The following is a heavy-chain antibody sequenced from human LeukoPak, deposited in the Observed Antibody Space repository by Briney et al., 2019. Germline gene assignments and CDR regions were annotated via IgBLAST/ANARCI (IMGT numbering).Heavy chain of an antibody. CDR2: IRYDGTTK. J-gene: IGHJ3*01. CDR3: AKSATSHTIFDV. CDR1: GFIFSSFD. Sequence: QAGGSLRLSCAASGFIFSSFDMHWVRQAPGKGLEWVALIRYDGTTKNYADSVKGRFAISRDNSKNTLYLQMNSLRSEDTAVYYCAKSATSHTIFDVWGQGTMVTVSS. V-gene: IGHV3-30*02. D-gene: IGHD3-3*01.